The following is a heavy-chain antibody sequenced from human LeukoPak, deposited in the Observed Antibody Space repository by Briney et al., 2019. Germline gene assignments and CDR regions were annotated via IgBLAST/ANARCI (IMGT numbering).Heavy chain of an antibody. D-gene: IGHD1-26*01. Sequence: SETLSLTCTVSGGSISNYFLSWVRQPAVKALEWIGRLYPRGTTNYNPSLKSRVSMSLDTSMTQFSLKLNSVTAADTAVYYCAGGGSPHIWGQGTMVTVSS. CDR2: LYPRGTT. V-gene: IGHV4-4*07. CDR3: AGGGSPHI. J-gene: IGHJ3*02. CDR1: GGSISNYF.